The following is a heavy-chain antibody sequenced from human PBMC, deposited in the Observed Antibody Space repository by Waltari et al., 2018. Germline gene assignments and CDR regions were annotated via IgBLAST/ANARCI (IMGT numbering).Heavy chain of an antibody. J-gene: IGHJ3*01. D-gene: IGHD6-19*01. Sequence: EVQLLQSGAELKEPGTTVRISCKVSGYTFSDYYIHWVQQAPGKGLRWMGLVDPEDGETIYADNVQGRGTISADTSTDTAFMELSSLRSEDTAVFYCATALGDSSSASRPFDFWGQGTMITVSS. CDR2: VDPEDGET. CDR3: ATALGDSSSASRPFDF. V-gene: IGHV1-69-2*01. CDR1: GYTFSDYY.